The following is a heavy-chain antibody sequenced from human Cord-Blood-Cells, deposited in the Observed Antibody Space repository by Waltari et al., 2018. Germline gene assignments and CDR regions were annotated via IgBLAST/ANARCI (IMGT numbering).Heavy chain of an antibody. Sequence: QVQLVQSGAEVKKPGSSVKVSCKASGGTFTRYAISWVRQAPGQGLEWMGGIIPIFGTANYAQKFQGRVTITADESTSTAYMELSSLRSEDTAVYYCAVHSSGWYRVGSFDYWGQGTLVTVSS. CDR2: IIPIFGTA. CDR3: AVHSSGWYRVGSFDY. V-gene: IGHV1-69*01. J-gene: IGHJ4*02. CDR1: GGTFTRYA. D-gene: IGHD6-19*01.